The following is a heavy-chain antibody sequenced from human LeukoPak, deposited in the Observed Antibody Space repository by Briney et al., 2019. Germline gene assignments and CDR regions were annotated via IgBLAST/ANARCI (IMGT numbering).Heavy chain of an antibody. V-gene: IGHV3-23*01. CDR2: ITDDEDT. CDR3: AKVDYWSPENYFDS. CDR1: GFPFRSYA. D-gene: IGHD1-1*01. Sequence: QSGGSLRLSCVASGFPFRSYAMTWVRQTPGKGLESVSVITDDEDTYYADSVKGRFTISRDNSQNTVFLQMSSLRVEDTAVYYCAKVDYWSPENYFDSWGQGTLVTVSS. J-gene: IGHJ4*02.